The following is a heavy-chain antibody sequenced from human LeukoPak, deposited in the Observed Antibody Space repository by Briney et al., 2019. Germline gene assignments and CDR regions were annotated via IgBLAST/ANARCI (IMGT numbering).Heavy chain of an antibody. CDR1: GFTFSSYW. Sequence: GGSLRLSCAASGFTFSSYWMHWVRQAPGKGLVWVSRINTDGSNTSYADSVKGRFTISRDNAKNTLYLQMNSLRAEDTAVYYCATSAARIGYWGQGTLVTVSS. CDR2: INTDGSNT. V-gene: IGHV3-74*01. D-gene: IGHD6-6*01. J-gene: IGHJ4*02. CDR3: ATSAARIGY.